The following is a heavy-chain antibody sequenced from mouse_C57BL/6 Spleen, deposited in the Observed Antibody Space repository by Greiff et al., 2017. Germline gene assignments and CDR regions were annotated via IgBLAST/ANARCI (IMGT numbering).Heavy chain of an antibody. CDR3: ASSLYYCGSSSWFAY. J-gene: IGHJ3*01. D-gene: IGHD1-1*01. CDR1: GYAFSSSW. CDR2: IYPGDGDT. Sequence: QVQLQQSGPELVKPGASVKISCKASGYAFSSSWMNWVKQRPGKGLEWIGRIYPGDGDTNYNGKFKGKATLTADKSSSTAYMQLSSLTSEDSAVYFCASSLYYCGSSSWFAYWGQGTLVTVSA. V-gene: IGHV1-82*01.